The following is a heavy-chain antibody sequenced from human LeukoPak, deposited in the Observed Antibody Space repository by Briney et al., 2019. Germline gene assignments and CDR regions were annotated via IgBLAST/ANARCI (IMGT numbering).Heavy chain of an antibody. CDR2: INLNSGGT. CDR3: AREYYDILTGYYNPNWFDP. V-gene: IGHV1-2*04. Sequence: ASVKVSCKASGYTFTGYDMHWVRRAPGHGVEWMGWINLNSGGTNYAQKFQGWVTMTRDTSISTAYMELSRLRSDDTAVYYCAREYYDILTGYYNPNWFDPWGQGTLVTVSS. CDR1: GYTFTGYD. J-gene: IGHJ5*02. D-gene: IGHD3-9*01.